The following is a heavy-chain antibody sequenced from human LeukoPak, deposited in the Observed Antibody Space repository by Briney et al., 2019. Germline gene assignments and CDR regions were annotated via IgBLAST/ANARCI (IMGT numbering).Heavy chain of an antibody. Sequence: GGSLRLSCAASGFTFSSYSMNWVRQAPGKGLEWVSSISSSSSYIYYADSVKGRFTISRDNAKNSLYLQMNSLRAEDTAVYYCARRGFFGTMIVVVGFGYWGQGTLVTVSS. CDR2: ISSSSSYI. J-gene: IGHJ4*02. D-gene: IGHD3-22*01. CDR3: ARRGFFGTMIVVVGFGY. CDR1: GFTFSSYS. V-gene: IGHV3-21*01.